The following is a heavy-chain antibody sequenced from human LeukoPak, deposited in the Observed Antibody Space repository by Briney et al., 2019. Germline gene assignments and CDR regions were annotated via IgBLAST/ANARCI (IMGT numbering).Heavy chain of an antibody. CDR2: ISYDGSNK. CDR1: GLTFSSYA. V-gene: IGHV3-30-3*01. D-gene: IGHD3-3*01. CDR3: ARDRYYDFWSGYYTLDY. J-gene: IGHJ4*02. Sequence: PGRSLRLSCAASGLTFSSYAMHWVRQAPGKGLEWVAVISYDGSNKYYADSVKGRFTISRDNSKNTLYLQMNSLRAEDTAVYYCARDRYYDFWSGYYTLDYWGQGTLVTVSS.